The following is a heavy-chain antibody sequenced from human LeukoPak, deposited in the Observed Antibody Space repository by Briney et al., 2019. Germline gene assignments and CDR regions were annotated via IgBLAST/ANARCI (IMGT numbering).Heavy chain of an antibody. V-gene: IGHV1-69*01. J-gene: IGHJ5*02. D-gene: IGHD3-22*01. CDR3: ARDLPLGYYDSSGYHYHRFDP. Sequence: SVKVSCKASGGTFTTSAINWVRQAPGQGLEWMGGIIPIFSTANYAQKFQGRVTITADESMSTAYMELSSLRSEDTAVYYCARDLPLGYYDSSGYHYHRFDPWGQGTLVTVSS. CDR1: GGTFTTSA. CDR2: IIPIFSTA.